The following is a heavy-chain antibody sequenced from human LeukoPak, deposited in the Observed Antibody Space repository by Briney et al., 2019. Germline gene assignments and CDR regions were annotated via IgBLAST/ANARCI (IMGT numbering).Heavy chain of an antibody. CDR1: GGSISSNSYY. CDR3: ARQSPIDDFWSGYSSGSDY. D-gene: IGHD3-3*01. V-gene: IGHV4-39*01. Sequence: SETLSLTCTVSGGSISSNSYYWAWIRQPPGKGLEWIGSMYYSGSTYYNPSLKSRVTISVDTSKNQFSLKLSSVTAADTAVYYCARQSPIDDFWSGYSSGSDYWGQGTLVTVSS. J-gene: IGHJ4*02. CDR2: MYYSGST.